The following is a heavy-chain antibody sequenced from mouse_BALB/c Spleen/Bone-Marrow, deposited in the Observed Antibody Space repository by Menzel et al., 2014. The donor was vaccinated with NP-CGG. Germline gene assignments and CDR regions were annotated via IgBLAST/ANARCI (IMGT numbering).Heavy chain of an antibody. D-gene: IGHD2-4*01. CDR2: IYPSDSYT. Sequence: VQLQQSGAELVRPGASVKLSCKASGYTFXSYWINWVKQRPGQGLEWIGNIYPSDSYTNYNQKFKDKATLTVDKSSSXAYMQLSSPTSEDSSVYYCTRRGSTMSYFDYWGQGTTLTVSS. V-gene: IGHV1-69*02. CDR1: GYTFXSYW. CDR3: TRRGSTMSYFDY. J-gene: IGHJ2*01.